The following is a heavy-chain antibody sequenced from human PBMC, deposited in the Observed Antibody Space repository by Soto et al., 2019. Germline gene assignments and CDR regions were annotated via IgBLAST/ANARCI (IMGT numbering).Heavy chain of an antibody. V-gene: IGHV3-74*01. J-gene: IGHJ4*02. CDR2: INRDGRSR. D-gene: IGHD2-15*01. CDR3: ARGGCCSGHNSPHNY. CDR1: GFTFSAYW. Sequence: EVQLVESGGGLVQPGGSLRLSCAASGFTFSAYWMHWVRQAPGKGLVWVSHINRDGRSRSYADSVKGRFTISRDNAMNPLYLQMNGLRAEDTAVYYCARGGCCSGHNSPHNYWGQRTPLAPSS.